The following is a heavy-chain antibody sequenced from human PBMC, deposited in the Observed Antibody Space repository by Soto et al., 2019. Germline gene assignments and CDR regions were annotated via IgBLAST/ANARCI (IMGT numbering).Heavy chain of an antibody. CDR2: IWYDGSNK. J-gene: IGHJ4*02. CDR1: GFTFSSYG. D-gene: IGHD6-19*01. Sequence: QVQLVESGGGVVQPGRSLRLSCAASGFTFSSYGMHWVRQAPGKGLEWVAVIWYDGSNKYYADSVKGRFTISRDNSKNXLYLQMNSLRAEDTAVYYCARDGPTGYSSGWYVDYWGQGTLVTVSS. CDR3: ARDGPTGYSSGWYVDY. V-gene: IGHV3-33*01.